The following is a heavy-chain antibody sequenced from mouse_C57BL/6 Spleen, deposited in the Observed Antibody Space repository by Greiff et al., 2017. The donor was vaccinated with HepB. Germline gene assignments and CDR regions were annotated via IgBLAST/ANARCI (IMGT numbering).Heavy chain of an antibody. CDR3: ARDSNDLYFDY. CDR2: INPYNGGT. J-gene: IGHJ2*01. V-gene: IGHV1-19*01. CDR1: GYTFTDYY. D-gene: IGHD2-12*01. Sequence: EVQLQQSGPVLVKPGASVKMSCKASGYTFTDYYMNWVKQSHGKSLEWIGVINPYNGGTSYNQKFKGKATLTVDKSSSTAYMELNSLTSEDSAVYYCARDSNDLYFDYWGQGTTLTVSS.